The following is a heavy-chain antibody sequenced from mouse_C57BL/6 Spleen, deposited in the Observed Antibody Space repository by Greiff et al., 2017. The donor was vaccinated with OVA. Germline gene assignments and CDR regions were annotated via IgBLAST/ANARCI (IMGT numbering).Heavy chain of an antibody. CDR1: GYAFSSSW. J-gene: IGHJ4*01. CDR3: ARGTTDAMDY. V-gene: IGHV1-82*01. Sequence: VQLQQSGPELVKPGASVKISCKASGYAFSSSWMNWVKQRPGKGLEWIGRIYPGDGDTNYNGKFKGKATLTADNSTSTPYMQLSSLTSEDTAVYFCARGTTDAMDYWGQGTSVTVSS. CDR2: IYPGDGDT. D-gene: IGHD1-1*01.